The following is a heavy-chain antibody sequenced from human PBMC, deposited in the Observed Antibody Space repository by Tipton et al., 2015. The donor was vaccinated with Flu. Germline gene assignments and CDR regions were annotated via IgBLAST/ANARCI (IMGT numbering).Heavy chain of an antibody. CDR3: ARDFPIDTGRIGWFDS. D-gene: IGHD5-18*01. CDR2: ISPSGNVK. CDR1: GFTFITDH. Sequence: SLRLSCEASGFTFITDHMHWVRQAPGKGLEWVSTISPSGNVKYYVDSLKGRFTISRDNAKNSLYLQMDSLRVEDTAVYYCARDFPIDTGRIGWFDSWGQGTLVTVSS. J-gene: IGHJ5*01. V-gene: IGHV3-21*01.